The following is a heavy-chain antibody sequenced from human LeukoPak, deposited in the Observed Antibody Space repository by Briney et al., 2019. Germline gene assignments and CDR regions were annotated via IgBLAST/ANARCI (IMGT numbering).Heavy chain of an antibody. CDR3: ARTYSSGQGAYY. J-gene: IGHJ4*02. D-gene: IGHD6-25*01. V-gene: IGHV4-39*07. CDR2: INYSGST. Sequence: LSLTCTVSGGSISSGSYYWSWIRQSPGTGLEWIASINYSGSTYYNPSLKSRVTISIDTSKNQFSLKLSSVTAADAAVYYCARTYSSGQGAYYWGQGTLVTVSS. CDR1: GGSISSGSYY.